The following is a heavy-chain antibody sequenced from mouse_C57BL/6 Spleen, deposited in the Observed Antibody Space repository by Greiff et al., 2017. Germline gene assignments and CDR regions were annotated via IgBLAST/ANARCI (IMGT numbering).Heavy chain of an antibody. CDR2: INPNNGGT. CDR3: ARSLYDGYYFAY. D-gene: IGHD2-3*01. Sequence: EVTLMESGPELVKPGASVQMSCKASGYTFTDYNMHWVKQSHGKSLEWIGYINPNNGGTSYNQKFKGKATLTVNKSSSTAYMELRSLTSEDSAVYYCARSLYDGYYFAYWGQGTLVTVSA. J-gene: IGHJ3*01. V-gene: IGHV1-22*01. CDR1: GYTFTDYN.